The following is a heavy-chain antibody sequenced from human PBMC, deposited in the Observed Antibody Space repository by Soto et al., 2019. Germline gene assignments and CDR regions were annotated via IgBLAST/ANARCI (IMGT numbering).Heavy chain of an antibody. CDR2: INPNSGGT. Sequence: ASVKVSCKASGYTFTGYYMHWVRQAPGQGLEWMGWINPNSGGTNYAQKFQGWVTMTRDTSISTAYMELSRLRSDDTAVYYCARAESAFWSGYYEYFQHWGQGTLVTVSS. CDR1: GYTFTGYY. CDR3: ARAESAFWSGYYEYFQH. V-gene: IGHV1-2*04. D-gene: IGHD3-3*01. J-gene: IGHJ1*01.